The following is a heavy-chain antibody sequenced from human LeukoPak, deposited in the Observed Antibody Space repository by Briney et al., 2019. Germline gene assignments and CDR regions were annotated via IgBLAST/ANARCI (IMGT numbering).Heavy chain of an antibody. J-gene: IGHJ4*02. CDR3: ARTTSMTASGYDY. Sequence: ASVKVSCKASGYTFTNYHINWVRQASGQGLEWMTWINPDTGDKGYARKFQDRVTITTDTSINTAYMELSSLSSEDTAVYFCARTTSMTASGYDYWGQGTLVTVSS. D-gene: IGHD2-21*02. CDR1: GYTFTNYH. V-gene: IGHV1-8*03. CDR2: INPDTGDK.